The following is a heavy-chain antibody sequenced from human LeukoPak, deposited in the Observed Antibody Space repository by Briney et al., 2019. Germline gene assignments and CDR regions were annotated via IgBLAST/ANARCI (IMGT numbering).Heavy chain of an antibody. CDR2: IYYSGST. J-gene: IGHJ5*02. D-gene: IGHD1-26*01. V-gene: IGHV4-59*11. CDR3: AREGLGGSYFNWFDP. CDR1: GGSISSHY. Sequence: SSETLSLTCTVSGGSISSHYWSWIRQPPGKGLEWIGYIYYSGSTNYNPSLKSRVTISVDTSKNQFSLKLSSVTAADTAVYYCAREGLGGSYFNWFDPWGQETLVTVSS.